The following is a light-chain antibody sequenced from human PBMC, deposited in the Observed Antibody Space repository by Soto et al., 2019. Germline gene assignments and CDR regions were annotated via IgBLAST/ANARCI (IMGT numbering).Light chain of an antibody. CDR3: QQANRFPPT. Sequence: DIPMTQSPSSVSASVGDRVTITCRAGQSISSRLAWYQQKPGIAPKLLIYAASSLQSGVPSKFSGSGSGTDFTLTISSLQPEDFATYYCQQANRFPPTFGGGTKVEIK. CDR2: AAS. J-gene: IGKJ4*01. V-gene: IGKV1-12*01. CDR1: QSISSR.